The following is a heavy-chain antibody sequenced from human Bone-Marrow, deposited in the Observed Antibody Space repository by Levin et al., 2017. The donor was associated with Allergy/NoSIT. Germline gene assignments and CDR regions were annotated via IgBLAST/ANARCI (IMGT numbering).Heavy chain of an antibody. CDR2: ISSTSSSI. D-gene: IGHD3-22*01. CDR1: GFTFSSYS. V-gene: IGHV3-48*01. CDR3: ARDYSDSGGYSKVPRLFDS. J-gene: IGHJ4*02. Sequence: GGSLRLSCAASGFTFSSYSMNWVRQAPGKGLEWVSYISSTSSSIYYAGSVKGRFTISRDNDKRSLYLQMNSLRAEDTAVYYCARDYSDSGGYSKVPRLFDSWGQGTLVTVSS.